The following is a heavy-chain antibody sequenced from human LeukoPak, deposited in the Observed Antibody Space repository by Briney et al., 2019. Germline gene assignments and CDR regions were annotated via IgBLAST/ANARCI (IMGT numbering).Heavy chain of an antibody. D-gene: IGHD5-18*01. CDR1: DGSISGYY. Sequence: PSETLSLTCTVSDGSISGYYWGWIRQPPGKGLESIGYIYYSGSTNYNASLKSRVTISVDTSKNQFSLKLSSVTAADTAVYYCARLVPGYGYDWYFDLWGRGTLVTVSS. J-gene: IGHJ2*01. CDR2: IYYSGST. V-gene: IGHV4-59*08. CDR3: ARLVPGYGYDWYFDL.